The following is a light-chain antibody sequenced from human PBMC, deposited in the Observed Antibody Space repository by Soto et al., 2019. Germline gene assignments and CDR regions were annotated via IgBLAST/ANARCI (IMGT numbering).Light chain of an antibody. CDR2: EAT. Sequence: QSVLTQPASVSGAPGQSITISCTGSSNDFGSRNFVSWYQQRPNKAPKLIIFEATKRPSGVSDRVSASKSGYTASLTISGVRAEDEADYYCYSYAVGTTRVFGGGTKLTVL. CDR1: SNDFGSRNF. J-gene: IGLJ3*02. V-gene: IGLV2-23*01. CDR3: YSYAVGTTRV.